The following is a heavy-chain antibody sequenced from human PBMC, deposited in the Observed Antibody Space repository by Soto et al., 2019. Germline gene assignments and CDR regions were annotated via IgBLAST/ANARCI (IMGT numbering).Heavy chain of an antibody. Sequence: QVQLQESGPGLVKPSQTLSLTCTVSGASISSGDHYWSWIRQPPGKGLEWIGFIYYSGSTYYNPSLKSRLTISGDTSNNHSSMRLTSVTAADTAVYYCVSDRIAVGGTYYFDSWGQGALVTVSS. CDR2: IYYSGST. CDR3: VSDRIAVGGTYYFDS. V-gene: IGHV4-30-4*01. D-gene: IGHD6-19*01. J-gene: IGHJ4*02. CDR1: GASISSGDHY.